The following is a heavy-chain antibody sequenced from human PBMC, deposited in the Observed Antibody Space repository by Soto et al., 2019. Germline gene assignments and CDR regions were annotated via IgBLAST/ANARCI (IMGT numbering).Heavy chain of an antibody. CDR1: GYIFTKYA. V-gene: IGHV1-3*01. CDR2: IDAGNGKT. CDR3: ARDHRERDYYYGMDV. Sequence: ASVKVSCKASGYIFTKYAVHWVRQAPGQSLEWMGGIDAGNGKTKYAQKFQGRVTITADESTSTAYMELSSLRSEDTAVYYCARDHRERDYYYGMDVWGQGTTVTVSS. D-gene: IGHD1-26*01. J-gene: IGHJ6*02.